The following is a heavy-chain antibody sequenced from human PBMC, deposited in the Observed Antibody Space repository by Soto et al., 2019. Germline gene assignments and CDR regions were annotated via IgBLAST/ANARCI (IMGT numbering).Heavy chain of an antibody. V-gene: IGHV1-69*12. Sequence: QVQLVQSGAEVKKPGSSVKVSCKASGGTFSSYAISWVRQAPGQGLEWMGGIIPIFGTANYAQKFQGRVTITAVESTSTVGTEVSSLRSEDTAVYYCASESRYCSGGSCYFLPGIDYWGQGTLVTVSS. CDR1: GGTFSSYA. D-gene: IGHD2-15*01. J-gene: IGHJ4*02. CDR3: ASESRYCSGGSCYFLPGIDY. CDR2: IIPIFGTA.